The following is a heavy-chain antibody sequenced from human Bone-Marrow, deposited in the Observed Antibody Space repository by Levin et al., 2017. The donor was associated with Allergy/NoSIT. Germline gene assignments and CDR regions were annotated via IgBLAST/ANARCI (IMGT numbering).Heavy chain of an antibody. D-gene: IGHD6-19*01. J-gene: IGHJ4*01. CDR1: GGSINTNSYY. CDR3: AIWLAEPGVFDN. Sequence: PSETLSLTCTVSGGSINTNSYYWGWIRQPPGKGLEWIGSISYSGKTYYSPSLKSRVTLSVDTSKNQFSLKLPSTTAADTAMYYCAIWLAEPGVFDNWGRGTLVTVSS. V-gene: IGHV4-39*01. CDR2: ISYSGKT.